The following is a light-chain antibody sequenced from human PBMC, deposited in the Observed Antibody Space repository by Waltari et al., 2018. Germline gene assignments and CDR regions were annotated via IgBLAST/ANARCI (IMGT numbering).Light chain of an antibody. V-gene: IGLV2-23*01. J-gene: IGLJ3*02. Sequence: QSALTQPASVSGSPGQSITISCTGTSSDVGSYNLVSWYQRLPGKAPKLMIYEGSKRPSGVFDRFSGSKSGNTASLTISGLQAEDEADYYCCSYAGSSTWVFGGGTKLTVL. CDR2: EGS. CDR1: SSDVGSYNL. CDR3: CSYAGSSTWV.